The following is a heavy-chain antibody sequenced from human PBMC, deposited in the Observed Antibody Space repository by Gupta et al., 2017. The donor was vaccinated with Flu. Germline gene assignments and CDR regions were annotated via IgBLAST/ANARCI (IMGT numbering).Heavy chain of an antibody. CDR3: ARDPYAPRITIFGPDVYYYGMDV. D-gene: IGHD3-3*01. Sequence: QVQLVESGGGVVQPGRSLRPSCAAYGFTFSSSAMPWVRQAPGKGLGGVAVIWYDGSNKYYADAVKGRFTISRDNSKNTLYLQMNSLRAEDTAVYYCARDPYAPRITIFGPDVYYYGMDVWGQGTTVTVSS. J-gene: IGHJ6*02. CDR1: GFTFSSSA. CDR2: IWYDGSNK. V-gene: IGHV3-33*01.